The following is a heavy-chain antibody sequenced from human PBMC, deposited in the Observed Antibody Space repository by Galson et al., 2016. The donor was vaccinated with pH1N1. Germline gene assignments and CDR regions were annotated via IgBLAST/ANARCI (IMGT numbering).Heavy chain of an antibody. D-gene: IGHD2-15*01. CDR3: TAYCSGYSCPDY. Sequence: SLRLSCAASGLTFTNFAMDWVRQAPGKGLEWVSVISVYGGSSYYADSVKGRFTISRDNSENTVYLQMDSLRAEDTAIYYCTAYCSGYSCPDYWGQGTLVTVSS. V-gene: IGHV3-23*01. CDR2: ISVYGGSS. J-gene: IGHJ4*02. CDR1: GLTFTNFA.